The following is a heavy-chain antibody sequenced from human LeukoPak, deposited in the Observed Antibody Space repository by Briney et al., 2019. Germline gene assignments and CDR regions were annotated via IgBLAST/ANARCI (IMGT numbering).Heavy chain of an antibody. Sequence: PGGSLRLSCAAFGFTFSDYYMSWVRQAPGKGLEWVSYISSSGSTIYYADSVKGRFTISRDNAQNSLYLQMNSLRAEDTAVYYCARDLPTVVTDSPDYWGQGTLVTVSS. D-gene: IGHD4-23*01. V-gene: IGHV3-11*04. CDR1: GFTFSDYY. CDR2: ISSSGSTI. J-gene: IGHJ4*02. CDR3: ARDLPTVVTDSPDY.